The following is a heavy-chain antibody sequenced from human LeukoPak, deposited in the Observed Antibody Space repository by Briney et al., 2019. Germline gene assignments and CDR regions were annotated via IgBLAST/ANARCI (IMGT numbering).Heavy chain of an antibody. D-gene: IGHD6-19*01. CDR2: ISGSGGST. Sequence: PEGTLRLSCAATGLTFSSYGMSWVRQAPGKGLEWVSAISGSGGSTYYADSVKGRFTISRDNSKNTLYLQMNSLRAEDTAVYYCAKYSSGWSRRDDYWGQGTLVTVSS. CDR1: GLTFSSYG. J-gene: IGHJ4*02. V-gene: IGHV3-23*01. CDR3: AKYSSGWSRRDDY.